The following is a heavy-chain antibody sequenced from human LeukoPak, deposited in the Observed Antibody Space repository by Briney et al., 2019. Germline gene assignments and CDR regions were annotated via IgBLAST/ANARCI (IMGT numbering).Heavy chain of an antibody. V-gene: IGHV4-34*01. J-gene: IGHJ4*02. CDR1: GGSFSGYY. Sequence: SETLSLTCAVYGGSFSGYYWSWIRQPPGKGLEWIGEINHSGSTNYNQSLKSRVTISVDTSKNQFSLKLSSATAADTAVYYCARLYWNYLDYWGQGTLVTVSS. CDR2: INHSGST. D-gene: IGHD1-1*01. CDR3: ARLYWNYLDY.